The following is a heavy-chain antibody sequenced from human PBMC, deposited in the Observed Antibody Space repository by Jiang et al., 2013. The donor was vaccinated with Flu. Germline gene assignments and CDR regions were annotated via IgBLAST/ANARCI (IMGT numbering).Heavy chain of an antibody. Sequence: GPGLVKPSETLSLTCTVSGGSISSYYWSWIRQPPGKGLEWIGYIYYSGSTNYNPSLKSRVTISVDTSKNQFSLKLSSVTAADTAVYYCARGRDSSGYYTMYYFDYWGQGTLVTV. V-gene: IGHV4-59*01. CDR3: ARGRDSSGYYTMYYFDY. CDR2: IYYSGST. J-gene: IGHJ4*02. CDR1: GGSISSYY. D-gene: IGHD3-22*01.